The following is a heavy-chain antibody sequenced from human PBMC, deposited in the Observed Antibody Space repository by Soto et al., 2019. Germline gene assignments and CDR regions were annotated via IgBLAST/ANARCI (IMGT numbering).Heavy chain of an antibody. CDR1: EFTVTNNE. D-gene: IGHD2-2*01. J-gene: IGHJ4*02. Sequence: QLGGPLSLSCSASEFTVTNNEMIWVRQAPGKGLEWVSILYSGGNTYYADSVEGRFTISRDGSKNTLYLHMNSLRAEDTAVYYCALRRVAYADFWGQGTRVTVSS. V-gene: IGHV3-53*01. CDR2: LYSGGNT. CDR3: ALRRVAYADF.